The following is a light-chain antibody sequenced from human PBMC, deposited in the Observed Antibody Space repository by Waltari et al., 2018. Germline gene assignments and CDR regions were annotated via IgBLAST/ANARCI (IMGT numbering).Light chain of an antibody. J-gene: IGKJ2*01. CDR1: QDISNY. CDR3: QQYDNLPYT. V-gene: IGKV1-33*01. Sequence: DIQMTQSPSSLSASVGDIVTITCQASQDISNYLNWYQQKPGKAPKLLIYDASNLETGVPSRFSGSGSGTDFTFTISSLQPEDIATYYCQQYDNLPYTFGQGTKLEIK. CDR2: DAS.